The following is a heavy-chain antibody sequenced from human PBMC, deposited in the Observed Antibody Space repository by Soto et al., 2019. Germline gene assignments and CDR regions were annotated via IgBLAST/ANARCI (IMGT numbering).Heavy chain of an antibody. D-gene: IGHD6-13*01. J-gene: IGHJ4*02. CDR3: ARESRSALGTVEH. Sequence: QVQLQESGPGLVKPSETLSLTCTVSGASIRDYYWCWIRQPAGKGLECIGRIYASGNTNYNPSLKSRVTMSVDTYKNQFSLTLNSVTAADTAVYYCARESRSALGTVEHWGRGTLVTVSS. CDR1: GASIRDYY. CDR2: IYASGNT. V-gene: IGHV4-4*07.